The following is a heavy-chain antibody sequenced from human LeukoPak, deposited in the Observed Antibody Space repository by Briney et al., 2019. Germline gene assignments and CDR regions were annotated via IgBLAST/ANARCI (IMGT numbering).Heavy chain of an antibody. D-gene: IGHD6-13*01. CDR3: TKGGSRHADN. CDR2: ISSDGSGT. CDR1: GFTFSSYW. J-gene: IGHJ4*02. Sequence: GGSLRLSCAVSGFTFSSYWMSWVRQAPGKGLVWVSRISSDGSGTKYADSVKGRFTISRDNAKSTLYLEMNSLRADDTAVYYCTKGGSRHADNWGRGTLVTVSS. V-gene: IGHV3-74*03.